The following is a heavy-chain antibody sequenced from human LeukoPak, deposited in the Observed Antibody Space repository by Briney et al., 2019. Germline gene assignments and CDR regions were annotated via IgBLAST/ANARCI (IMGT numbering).Heavy chain of an antibody. D-gene: IGHD2-15*01. CDR3: AKQSLADCIRCPFDS. J-gene: IGHJ4*02. Sequence: GGSLRLSCAASGFIFSSYAMSWVRQAPGKGLEWVSSNSISGDNTYYADSVKGRFTISRDNSKNTLYLQMNSLRAEDTAVYYCAKQSLADCIRCPFDSWGQGTLVTVSS. V-gene: IGHV3-23*01. CDR2: NSISGDNT. CDR1: GFIFSSYA.